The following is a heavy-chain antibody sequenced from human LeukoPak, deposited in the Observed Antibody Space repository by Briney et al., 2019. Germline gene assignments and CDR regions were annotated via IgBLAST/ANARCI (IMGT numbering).Heavy chain of an antibody. D-gene: IGHD3-10*01. Sequence: GGSLRLSCATSGFTFRHYWMSWVRQAPGKGLEWVANINLDGGKKYHVDSVKGRFTISRDNAQNSLYLQMISLRVEDTAVYYCARDETGGHFENWGQGTLVTVSS. CDR1: GFTFRHYW. CDR3: ARDETGGHFEN. CDR2: INLDGGKK. J-gene: IGHJ4*02. V-gene: IGHV3-7*01.